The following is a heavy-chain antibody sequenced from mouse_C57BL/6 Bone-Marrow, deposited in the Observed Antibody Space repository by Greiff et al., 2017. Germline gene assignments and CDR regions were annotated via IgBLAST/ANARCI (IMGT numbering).Heavy chain of an antibody. CDR1: GYTFTSYW. CDR3: ARGDYFGC. Sequence: QVQLQQPGAELVRPGTSVKLSCKASGYTFTSYWMHWVKQRPGQGLEWIGVIDPSDSYTNYNQKFKGKATLTVDTSSSTAYMQLSSLTSEDSAVYYCARGDYFGCWGQGTTLTVAS. CDR2: IDPSDSYT. J-gene: IGHJ2*01. V-gene: IGHV1-59*01.